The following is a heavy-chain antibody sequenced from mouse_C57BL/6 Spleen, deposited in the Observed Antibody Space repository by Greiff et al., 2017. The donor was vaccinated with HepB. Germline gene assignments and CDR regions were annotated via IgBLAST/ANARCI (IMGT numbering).Heavy chain of an antibody. CDR2: IYPGDGDT. CDR1: GYAFSSSW. Sequence: VQLKQSGPELVKPGASVKISCKASGYAFSSSWMNWVKQRPGKGLEWIGRIYPGDGDTNYNGKFKGKATLTADKSSSTAYMQLSSLTSEDSAVYFFARSPTNYGSSYYAMDYWGQGTSVTVSS. J-gene: IGHJ4*01. D-gene: IGHD1-1*01. CDR3: ARSPTNYGSSYYAMDY. V-gene: IGHV1-82*01.